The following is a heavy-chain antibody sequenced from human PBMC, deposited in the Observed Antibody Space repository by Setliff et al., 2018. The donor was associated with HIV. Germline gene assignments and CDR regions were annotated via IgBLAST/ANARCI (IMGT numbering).Heavy chain of an antibody. V-gene: IGHV7-4-1*02. CDR2: INTNTGNP. D-gene: IGHD3-10*01. J-gene: IGHJ4*02. CDR3: AREFRVVRGVIIINDY. CDR1: GYTFTSYA. Sequence: ASVKVSCKASGYTFTSYAMNWVRQAPGQGLEWMGWINTNTGNPTYAQGFAGRFVFSLDTSVSTAYLQISSLKAEDTAVYHCAREFRVVRGVIIINDYWGQGTLVTVSS.